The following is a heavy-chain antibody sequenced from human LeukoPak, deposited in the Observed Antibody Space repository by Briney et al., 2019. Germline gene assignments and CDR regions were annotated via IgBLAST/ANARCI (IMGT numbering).Heavy chain of an antibody. CDR2: ISSSSSYI. D-gene: IGHD2/OR15-2a*01. CDR3: ARAFLGKPSPFDY. J-gene: IGHJ4*02. Sequence: GGSLRLSCAASGFTFSSYSMNWVRQAPGKGLEWVSSISSSSSYIYYADSVKGRFTISRDNAKNSLYLQMNSLRAEDTAVYYCARAFLGKPSPFDYWGQGTLVTVSS. CDR1: GFTFSSYS. V-gene: IGHV3-21*01.